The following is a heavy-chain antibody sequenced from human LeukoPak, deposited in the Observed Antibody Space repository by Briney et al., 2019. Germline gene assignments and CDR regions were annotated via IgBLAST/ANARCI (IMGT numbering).Heavy chain of an antibody. D-gene: IGHD6-6*01. Sequence: ASVKVSCTASGYTFTGYYMHWVRQAPGQRLEWMGWINPNSGGTNYAQKFQGRVTMTRDTSISTAYMELSRLRSDDTAVYYCARDGTSIAAVDYWGQGTLVTVSS. CDR1: GYTFTGYY. J-gene: IGHJ4*02. V-gene: IGHV1-2*02. CDR3: ARDGTSIAAVDY. CDR2: INPNSGGT.